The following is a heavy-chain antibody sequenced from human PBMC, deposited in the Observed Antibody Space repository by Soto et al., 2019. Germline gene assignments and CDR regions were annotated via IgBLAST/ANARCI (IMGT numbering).Heavy chain of an antibody. J-gene: IGHJ5*02. D-gene: IGHD3-22*01. CDR1: GGSISRYY. CDR2: IYYSGST. Sequence: NPSETLSLTCTVSGGSISRYYWSWIRQPPGKGLEWIGYIYYSGSTNYNPSLKSRVTISVDTSKNQFSLKLSSVTAADTAVYYCARVGDFYYDSSGSNNWFDPWGQGTLVTVSS. V-gene: IGHV4-59*01. CDR3: ARVGDFYYDSSGSNNWFDP.